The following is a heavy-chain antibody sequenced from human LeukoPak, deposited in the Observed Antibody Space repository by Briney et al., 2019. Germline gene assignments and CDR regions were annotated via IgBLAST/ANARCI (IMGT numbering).Heavy chain of an antibody. CDR2: IYYSGST. J-gene: IGHJ4*02. Sequence: PSETLPLTCTVSGGSISSYYWSWIRQPPGKGLEWIGYIYYSGSTNYNPSLKSRVTISVDTSKNQFSLKLSSVTAADTAVYYCARASSSWHRPFDYWGQGTLVTVSS. D-gene: IGHD6-13*01. V-gene: IGHV4-59*01. CDR3: ARASSSWHRPFDY. CDR1: GGSISSYY.